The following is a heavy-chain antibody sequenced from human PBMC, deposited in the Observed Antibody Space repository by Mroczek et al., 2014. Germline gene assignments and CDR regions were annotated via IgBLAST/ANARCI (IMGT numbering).Heavy chain of an antibody. J-gene: IGHJ4*01. V-gene: IGHV4-31*03. Sequence: QVQLQQWGPGLLKPSQTLSLTCTVSGGSIASHNYYWTWIRQKPGEGLVWVGYIFNSGAVHYNLSLKSRITISIDTSNNQFSLELTSVTAADTAVYYCAGGSFPDVSWGQGTLVTVSS. CDR3: AGGSFPDVS. CDR2: IFNSGAV. CDR1: GGSIASHNYY. D-gene: IGHD1-14*01.